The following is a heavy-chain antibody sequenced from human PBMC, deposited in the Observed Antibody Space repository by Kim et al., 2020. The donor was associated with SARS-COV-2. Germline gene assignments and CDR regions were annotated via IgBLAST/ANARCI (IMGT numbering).Heavy chain of an antibody. CDR1: GYTFTRYA. CDR2: IITNTGEP. V-gene: IGHV7-4-1*02. J-gene: IGHJ4*02. Sequence: ASVKVSCKASGYTFTRYAINWVRQAPGQGLEWMGWIITNTGEPTYAQAVTGRFVFSLDTSVNTAYLQISGLKAEDTAVYYCATDYYDSSGNYSQTMFWGQGTLVTVSS. D-gene: IGHD3-22*01. CDR3: ATDYYDSSGNYSQTMF.